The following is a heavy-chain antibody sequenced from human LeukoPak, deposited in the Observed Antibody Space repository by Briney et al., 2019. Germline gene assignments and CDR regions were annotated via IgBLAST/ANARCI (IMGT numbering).Heavy chain of an antibody. J-gene: IGHJ5*02. CDR2: ISGSGGST. D-gene: IGHD7-27*01. V-gene: IGHV3-23*01. CDR1: GFTFSSYA. CDR3: ARDGVNWGIDL. Sequence: QPGGSLRLSCAASGFTFSSYAMSWVRQAPGKGLEWVSAISGSGGSTYYADSVKGRFTVSRDNSKNTVFLQVNSLRADDTAVYYCARDGVNWGIDLWGQGTLVIVSS.